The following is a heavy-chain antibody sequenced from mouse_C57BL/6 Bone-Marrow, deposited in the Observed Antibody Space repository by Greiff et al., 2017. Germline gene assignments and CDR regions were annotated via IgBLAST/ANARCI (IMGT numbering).Heavy chain of an antibody. Sequence: QVQLKESGAELMKPGASVKLSCKATGYTFTGYWIAWVKQRPGHGLEWIGAILPGSGSTNYNEKFKGKATFTADTSSNTAYMQLSSLTTEDSAIYYCAREGYYGNSAWFAYWGQGTLVTVSA. CDR3: AREGYYGNSAWFAY. CDR1: GYTFTGYW. V-gene: IGHV1-9*01. J-gene: IGHJ3*01. D-gene: IGHD2-1*01. CDR2: ILPGSGST.